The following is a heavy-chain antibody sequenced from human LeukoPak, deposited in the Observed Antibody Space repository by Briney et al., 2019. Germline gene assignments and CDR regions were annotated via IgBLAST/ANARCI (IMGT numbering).Heavy chain of an antibody. CDR2: MNPNSGNT. CDR1: GYTFTSYD. J-gene: IGHJ6*02. Sequence: ASVKVSCKASGYTFTSYDINWVRQATGQGLEWMGWMNPNSGNTGYAQKFQGRVTMTRNTSISTAYMELSRLRSEDTAVYYCARGLNCSSTSCYWSTYYYYGMDVWGQGTTVTVSS. D-gene: IGHD2-2*01. CDR3: ARGLNCSSTSCYWSTYYYYGMDV. V-gene: IGHV1-8*01.